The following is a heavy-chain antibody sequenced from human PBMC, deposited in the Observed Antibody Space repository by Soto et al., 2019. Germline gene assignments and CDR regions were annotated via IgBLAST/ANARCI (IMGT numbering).Heavy chain of an antibody. V-gene: IGHV2-5*01. Sequence: QITLKESGPTLVRPTQTLTLTCTVSGFSLRTDAVGVAWIRQSPGKALEWLGIIYWNGEKRYKPSLQTRLTITRDTSKNQVVLTMTDRAPLDTATYFCAHRIAAPGRTLDYWGQGVLVTVSS. CDR3: AHRIAAPGRTLDY. CDR1: GFSLRTDAVG. J-gene: IGHJ4*02. D-gene: IGHD6-13*01. CDR2: IYWNGEK.